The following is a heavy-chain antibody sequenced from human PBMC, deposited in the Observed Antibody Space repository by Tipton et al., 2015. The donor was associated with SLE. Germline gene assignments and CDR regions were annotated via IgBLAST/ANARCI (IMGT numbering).Heavy chain of an antibody. CDR2: ISSSGGNI. CDR1: GFNFRLYD. D-gene: IGHD3-3*01. CDR3: AKGAYDFWSGYYTGDWYFDL. Sequence: SLRLSCVASGFNFRLYDMNWLRQTPGKGLECASYISSSGGNIYYADSVKGRITISRDNSKNTLYLQMNSLRAEDTAVYYCAKGAYDFWSGYYTGDWYFDLWGRGTLVTVSS. V-gene: IGHV3-48*03. J-gene: IGHJ2*01.